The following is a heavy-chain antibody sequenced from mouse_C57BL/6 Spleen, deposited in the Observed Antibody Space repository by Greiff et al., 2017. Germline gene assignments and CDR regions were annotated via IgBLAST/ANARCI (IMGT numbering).Heavy chain of an antibody. CDR3: ARHRGYAGAMDY. V-gene: IGHV2-6-1*01. D-gene: IGHD2-2*01. CDR1: GFSLTSYG. CDR2: IWSDGST. J-gene: IGHJ4*01. Sequence: VQLQQSGPGLVAPSQSLSITCTVSGFSLTSYGVHWVRQPPGKGLEWLVVIWSDGSTTYNSALKSSLGISKDNSKSQVFLKMNSLQTDNTAMYDGARHRGYAGAMDYWGQGTSVTVSS.